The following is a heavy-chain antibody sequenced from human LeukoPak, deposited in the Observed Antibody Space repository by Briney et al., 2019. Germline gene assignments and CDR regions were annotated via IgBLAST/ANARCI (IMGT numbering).Heavy chain of an antibody. CDR1: GYIFTSYH. CDR3: ARGIVATTGAY. Sequence: ASVKVSCKASGYIFTSYHMHWVRQAPGQGLEWMGIINPSGGSTNYVQKFQGRVTMTRDTSTSTVYMELSSLTSEDTAMYYCARGIVATTGAYWGQGTLVTVSS. J-gene: IGHJ4*02. CDR2: INPSGGST. D-gene: IGHD5-12*01. V-gene: IGHV1-46*01.